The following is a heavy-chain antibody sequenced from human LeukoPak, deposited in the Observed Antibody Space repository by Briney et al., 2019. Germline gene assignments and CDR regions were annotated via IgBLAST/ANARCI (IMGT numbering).Heavy chain of an antibody. Sequence: SETLSLTCTVSGGSISSYYWSWIRQPPGKGLEWIGYIYYSGTTNYNTSLKSRVTISVDTSKNQFSLKLSSVTAADTAVYYCARGVYIAAAQYGYWGQGTLVTVSS. CDR2: IYYSGTT. J-gene: IGHJ4*02. CDR1: GGSISSYY. V-gene: IGHV4-59*01. D-gene: IGHD6-13*01. CDR3: ARGVYIAAAQYGY.